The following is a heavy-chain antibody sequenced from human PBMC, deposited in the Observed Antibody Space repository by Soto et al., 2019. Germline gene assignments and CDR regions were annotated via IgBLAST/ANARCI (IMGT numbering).Heavy chain of an antibody. CDR3: ARFGTAMVTSYHYYMDV. CDR1: GYTFTSYG. J-gene: IGHJ6*03. CDR2: ISAYNGNT. Sequence: ASVKVSCKASGYTFTSYGISWVRQAPGQGLEWMGWISAYNGNTNYAQKLQGRVTMTTDTSTSTAYMELRSLRSDDTAVYYCARFGTAMVTSYHYYMDVWGKGTTVPVSS. D-gene: IGHD5-18*01. V-gene: IGHV1-18*01.